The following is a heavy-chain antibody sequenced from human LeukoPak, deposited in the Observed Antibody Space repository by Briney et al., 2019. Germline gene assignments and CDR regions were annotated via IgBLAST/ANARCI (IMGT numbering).Heavy chain of an antibody. CDR1: GFTFSSYA. J-gene: IGHJ4*02. V-gene: IGHV3-23*01. Sequence: GGSLRLSCAASGFTFSSYAMSWVRQAPGRGLEWVSAISGSGGSTYYADSVKGRFTISRDNSKNTLYLQMNSLRAEDTAVYYCAKGTQVLLWFGELLGFDYWGQGTLVTVSS. CDR2: ISGSGGST. CDR3: AKGTQVLLWFGELLGFDY. D-gene: IGHD3-10*01.